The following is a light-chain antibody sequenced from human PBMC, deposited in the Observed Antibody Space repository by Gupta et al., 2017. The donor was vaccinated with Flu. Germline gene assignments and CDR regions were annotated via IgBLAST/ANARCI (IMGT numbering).Light chain of an antibody. V-gene: IGLV2-14*01. CDR1: SSDVGGYNY. CDR2: EVS. Sequence: QSALTHPAPVSGSPGQSLTISCSGTSSDVGGYNYVSWYQQNPGKAPKLMIYEVSNRPSGVSNRFSGSKSGNTASLTISGLQAEDEADYYCSSYTSSSTLVFGGGTKLTVL. J-gene: IGLJ2*01. CDR3: SSYTSSSTLV.